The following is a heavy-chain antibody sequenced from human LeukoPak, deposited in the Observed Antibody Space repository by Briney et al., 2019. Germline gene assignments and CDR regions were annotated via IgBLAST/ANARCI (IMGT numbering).Heavy chain of an antibody. CDR1: GSTFRSHD. Sequence: PGGSLRLSCVASGSTFRSHDMDWVRQATGKILEWVSAISTAGDTYYPGSVRGRFTISRENAKNSLYLQMNSLRAEDTAVYYCAREGVYSSSWAPFDYWGQGTLVTVSS. V-gene: IGHV3-13*04. J-gene: IGHJ4*02. CDR3: AREGVYSSSWAPFDY. D-gene: IGHD6-13*01. CDR2: ISTAGDT.